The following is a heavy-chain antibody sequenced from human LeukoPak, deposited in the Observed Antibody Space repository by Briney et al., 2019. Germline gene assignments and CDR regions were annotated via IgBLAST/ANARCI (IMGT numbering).Heavy chain of an antibody. D-gene: IGHD6-13*01. CDR3: AKDVSSSWYNWFDP. V-gene: IGHV3-23*01. CDR2: ISGSGSST. CDR1: GFTFSSYA. J-gene: IGHJ5*02. Sequence: GGSLRLSCAASGFTFSSYAMRWVRQAPEKGLEWVSAISGSGSSTYYADSEKGRFTISRDNSTNSLYLQMNSLRAEDTAVYYSAKDVSSSWYNWFDPWGQGTLVTVSS.